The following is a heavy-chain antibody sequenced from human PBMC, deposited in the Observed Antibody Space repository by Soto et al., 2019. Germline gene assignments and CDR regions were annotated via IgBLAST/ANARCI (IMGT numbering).Heavy chain of an antibody. CDR3: ASDLGYCSSTSCYTAENWFDP. Sequence: QVQLVQSGAEVKKPGSSVKVSCKASGGTFSSYGISWVRQAPGQGLEWMGGIIPIFGTANYAQKFQGRVTITADESTSTAYMELSSLRSEDTAVYYCASDLGYCSSTSCYTAENWFDPWGQGTLVTVSS. V-gene: IGHV1-69*01. D-gene: IGHD2-2*02. J-gene: IGHJ5*02. CDR2: IIPIFGTA. CDR1: GGTFSSYG.